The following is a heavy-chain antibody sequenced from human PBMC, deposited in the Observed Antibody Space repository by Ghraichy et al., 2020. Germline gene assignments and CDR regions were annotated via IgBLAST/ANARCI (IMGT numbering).Heavy chain of an antibody. CDR2: IYYSGST. J-gene: IGHJ5*02. CDR3: ARSTYYYGSGSYGWLDP. Sequence: SETLSLTCTVSGGSISSGGYYWSWIRQHPGKGLEWIGYIYYSGSTYYNPSLKSRVTISVDTSKNQFSLKLSSVTAADTAVYYCARSTYYYGSGSYGWLDPWGQGTLVTVSS. CDR1: GGSISSGGYY. D-gene: IGHD3-10*01. V-gene: IGHV4-31*03.